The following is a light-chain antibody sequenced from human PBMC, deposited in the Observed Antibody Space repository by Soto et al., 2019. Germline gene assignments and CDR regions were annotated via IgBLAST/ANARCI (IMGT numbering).Light chain of an antibody. CDR2: SAS. Sequence: DIQMTQSPSSLSASVGDRVTITCRASQDISVYLAWYQQKPGKVPKLLIYSASTLQSGVPSRFSGSGSGTDFTLTITTLHPEDLATYYCQQFNTAPLTFGQGTRLEMK. CDR1: QDISVY. CDR3: QQFNTAPLT. V-gene: IGKV1-27*01. J-gene: IGKJ5*01.